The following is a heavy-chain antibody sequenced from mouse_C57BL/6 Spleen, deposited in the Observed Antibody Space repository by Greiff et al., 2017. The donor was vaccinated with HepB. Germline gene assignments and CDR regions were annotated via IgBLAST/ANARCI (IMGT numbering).Heavy chain of an antibody. Sequence: QVQLKESGAELVRPGTSVKVSCKASGYAFTNYLIEWVKQRPGQGLEWIGVINPGSGGTNYNEKFKGKATLTADKTSSTAYMQLSSLTSEDSAVYFCARGDDDGYFFDYWGQGTTLTVSS. CDR3: ARGDDDGYFFDY. D-gene: IGHD2-3*01. CDR2: INPGSGGT. J-gene: IGHJ2*01. V-gene: IGHV1-54*01. CDR1: GYAFTNYL.